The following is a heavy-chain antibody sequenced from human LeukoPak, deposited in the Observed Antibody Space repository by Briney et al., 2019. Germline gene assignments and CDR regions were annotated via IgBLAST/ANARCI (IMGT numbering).Heavy chain of an antibody. Sequence: TGGSLRLSCAASGFTFSSYGMHWVRQAPGKGLEWVAFIRYDGSNKYYADSVKGRFTISRDNSKNTLYLQMNSLRAEDTAVYYCAKAAGGSGSYYTPLGYWGQGTLVTVSS. V-gene: IGHV3-30*02. D-gene: IGHD3-10*01. J-gene: IGHJ4*02. CDR3: AKAAGGSGSYYTPLGY. CDR2: IRYDGSNK. CDR1: GFTFSSYG.